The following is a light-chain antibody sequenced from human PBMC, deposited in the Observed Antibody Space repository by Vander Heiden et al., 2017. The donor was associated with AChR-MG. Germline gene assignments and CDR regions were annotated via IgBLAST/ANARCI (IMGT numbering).Light chain of an antibody. CDR3: NSYTDSSTL. CDR1: NSDIGGYNY. J-gene: IGLJ1*01. CDR2: DVT. V-gene: IGLV2-14*03. Sequence: QSALTQPASVSGSPGPSITISCTGTNSDIGGYNYVSWYQQHPGKAPTLLIFDVTNRPSGGSSRFSGSKSGNTASLTISGLQAEDEADYYCNSYTDSSTLFGTGTKVTVL.